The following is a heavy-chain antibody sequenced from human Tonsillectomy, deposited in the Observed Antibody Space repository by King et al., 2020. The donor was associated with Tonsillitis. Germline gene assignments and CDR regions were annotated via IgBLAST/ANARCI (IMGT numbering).Heavy chain of an antibody. J-gene: IGHJ6*03. V-gene: IGHV3-11*05. D-gene: IGHD4-17*01. Sequence: QVQLVESGGGLVKPGGSLRLSCAASGFTFSDYYMSWIRQAPGKGLEWVSYISSSSSYTNYADSVKRRFTISRDNAKNSLYLQMNSLRAADTAVYYCARDRLGSNMDVWGKGTTVTVSS. CDR3: ARDRLGSNMDV. CDR1: GFTFSDYY. CDR2: ISSSSSYT.